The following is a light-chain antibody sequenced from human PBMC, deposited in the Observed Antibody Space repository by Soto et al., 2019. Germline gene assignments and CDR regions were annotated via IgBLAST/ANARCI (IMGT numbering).Light chain of an antibody. CDR1: ETVATN. Sequence: VMTQSPATLSVSPGERATLSCWASETVATNLSWYQQKPGKAPRLIISGASTRAAGISARFRRSGSGTEFTLTTSSLRSKDSPIYYCQKYFEWPPMTFGQGPKLEI. CDR2: GAS. V-gene: IGKV3-15*01. CDR3: QKYFEWPPMT. J-gene: IGKJ1*01.